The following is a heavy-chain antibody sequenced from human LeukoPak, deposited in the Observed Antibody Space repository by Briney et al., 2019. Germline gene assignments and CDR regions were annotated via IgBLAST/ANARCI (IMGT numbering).Heavy chain of an antibody. V-gene: IGHV1-8*01. J-gene: IGHJ5*02. CDR1: GYTFTSYD. D-gene: IGHD3-9*01. CDR3: ARGRGYDILTGYYRNWFDP. Sequence: GASVKVSCKASGYTFTSYDINWVRQATGQGLEWMGWMNPNSGNTGHAQKFQGRVTMTRNTSISTAYMELSSLRSEDTAVYYCARGRGYDILTGYYRNWFDPWGQGTLVTVSS. CDR2: MNPNSGNT.